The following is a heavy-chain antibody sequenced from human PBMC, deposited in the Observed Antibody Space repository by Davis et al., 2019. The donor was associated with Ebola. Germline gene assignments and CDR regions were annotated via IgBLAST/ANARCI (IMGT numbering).Heavy chain of an antibody. D-gene: IGHD5-12*01. CDR2: INVGNGDT. CDR3: ARRGYSGYDYWFDP. Sequence: ASVKVSCKASGYTFTNYAMHWVRQAPGQRLEWMGWINVGNGDTEYSQKFQGRVTITSDTSASTAYMDLSSLRSEDTAVYYCARRGYSGYDYWFDPWGQGTLVTVSS. J-gene: IGHJ5*02. V-gene: IGHV1-3*01. CDR1: GYTFTNYA.